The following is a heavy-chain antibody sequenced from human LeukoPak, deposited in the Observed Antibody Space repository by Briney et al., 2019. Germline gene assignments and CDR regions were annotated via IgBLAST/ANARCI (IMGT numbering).Heavy chain of an antibody. CDR3: PRDSAYSYGYNY. J-gene: IGHJ4*02. Sequence: PSETLSLACTVSGGSISSYYWSWIRQPPGKGLEWIGYIYYSGSTNYNPSLKSRVTISVDTSKNQFSLKLSSVTAADTAVYYCPRDSAYSYGYNYWSQGTLVTVSS. V-gene: IGHV4-59*01. CDR2: IYYSGST. CDR1: GGSISSYY. D-gene: IGHD5-18*01.